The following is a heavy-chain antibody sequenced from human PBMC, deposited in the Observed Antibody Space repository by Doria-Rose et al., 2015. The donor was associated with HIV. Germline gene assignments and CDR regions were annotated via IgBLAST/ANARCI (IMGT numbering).Heavy chain of an antibody. J-gene: IGHJ4*02. CDR3: ARADLWFGELSYFDY. D-gene: IGHD3-10*01. Sequence: ITYSGSPYCNPSLKSRVTISVDTSKNQFSLKLSSVTAADTAVYYCARADLWFGELSYFDYWDQGTLVTVSS. CDR2: ITYSGSP. V-gene: IGHV4-30-4*01.